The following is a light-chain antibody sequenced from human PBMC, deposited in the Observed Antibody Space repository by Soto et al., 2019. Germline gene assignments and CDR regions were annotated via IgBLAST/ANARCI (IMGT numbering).Light chain of an antibody. V-gene: IGKV1-12*01. CDR2: ASS. CDR1: RGISSY. J-gene: IGKJ4*01. CDR3: QQTKTVPLT. Sequence: DIQMTQSPSSVSASVGDRVTIACRASRGISSYLAWYQQKPGKVPNLLIYASSTLQSGVPSKFSGSGSGTDYTLTNSSLQPEDSATYYYQQTKTVPLTFGGGTKVEIK.